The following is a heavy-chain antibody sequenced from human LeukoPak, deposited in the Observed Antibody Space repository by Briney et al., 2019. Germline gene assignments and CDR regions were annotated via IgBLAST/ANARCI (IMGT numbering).Heavy chain of an antibody. CDR2: VSDGGRT. D-gene: IGHD1-14*01. CDR3: ARASTTFDD. Sequence: SETLSLTCSVSGGSITSYYWSWIRQPPGKGLEWIGHVSDGGRTNYSPSLRSRVSISVDTSKNQFSLKLDSVTAADTAVYFCARASTTFDDWGQGTLVTVSS. V-gene: IGHV4-59*01. J-gene: IGHJ4*02. CDR1: GGSITSYY.